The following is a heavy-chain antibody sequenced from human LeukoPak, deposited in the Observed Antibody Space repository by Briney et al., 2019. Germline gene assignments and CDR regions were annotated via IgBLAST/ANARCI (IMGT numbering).Heavy chain of an antibody. J-gene: IGHJ6*02. CDR3: ARERYSYGYSGMDV. V-gene: IGHV1-2*04. CDR2: INPNSGGT. Sequence: ASVKVSCKASGYTFTGYYMHWVRQAPGQGFEWMGWINPNSGGTNYAQKFQGWVTMTRDTSISTAYMELSRLRSDDTAVYYCARERYSYGYSGMDVWGQGTTVTVSS. CDR1: GYTFTGYY. D-gene: IGHD5-18*01.